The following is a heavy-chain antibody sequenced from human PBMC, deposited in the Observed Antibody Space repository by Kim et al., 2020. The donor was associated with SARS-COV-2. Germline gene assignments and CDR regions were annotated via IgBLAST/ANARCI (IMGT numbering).Heavy chain of an antibody. J-gene: IGHJ6*02. Sequence: KGRFTNSRDNAQNSLYLQMNSLRAEDTALYYCARGRKQWLTYYYYYGMDVWGQGTTVTVSS. CDR3: ARGRKQWLTYYYYYGMDV. D-gene: IGHD6-19*01. V-gene: IGHV3-20*03.